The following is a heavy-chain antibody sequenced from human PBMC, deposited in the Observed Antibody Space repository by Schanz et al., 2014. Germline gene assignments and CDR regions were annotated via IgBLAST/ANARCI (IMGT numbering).Heavy chain of an antibody. Sequence: VQLVESGGGLVQPGGSLRLSCAASGFTFSSYSMNWVRQAPGRGLEWVSSISRSSGRIYYSDSVKGRFTISRDNAKNLVYLQMNSLRAEDTAVYYCARVRYDILTDYYTEYYFDSWGQGTLVAVSS. CDR3: ARVRYDILTDYYTEYYFDS. V-gene: IGHV3-21*06. CDR1: GFTFSSYS. CDR2: ISRSSGRI. J-gene: IGHJ4*02. D-gene: IGHD3-9*01.